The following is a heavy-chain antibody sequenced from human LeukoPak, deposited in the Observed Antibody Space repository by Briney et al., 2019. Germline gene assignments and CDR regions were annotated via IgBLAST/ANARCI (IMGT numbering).Heavy chain of an antibody. CDR1: GFTFSSHG. CDR2: ITSGTRT. V-gene: IGHV3-23*01. Sequence: GGSLRLSCVASGFTFSSHGMNWVRQAPGKGLEWVSGITSGTRTYYADSVKGRFAISRDNSKNTMYLQMNSLRAEDTAVYYCARGGNYDSRFYSRDFDYWGQGTPVTVSS. J-gene: IGHJ4*02. D-gene: IGHD3-22*01. CDR3: ARGGNYDSRFYSRDFDY.